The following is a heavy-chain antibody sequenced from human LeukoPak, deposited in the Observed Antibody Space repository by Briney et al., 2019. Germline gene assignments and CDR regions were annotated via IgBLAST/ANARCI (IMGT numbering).Heavy chain of an antibody. CDR1: GFTFSAYA. Sequence: PGGSLRLSCEASGFTFSAYAMTWVRQAPGKGLEWVSSIGSDNKPHYSESVKGRFTISRDNSKNSLFLQSNSLRAEDTAVYYCARGKYCGVDCYSGFDYWGQGTLVTVSS. V-gene: IGHV3-23*05. CDR3: ARGKYCGVDCYSGFDY. D-gene: IGHD2-21*02. CDR2: IGSDNKP. J-gene: IGHJ4*02.